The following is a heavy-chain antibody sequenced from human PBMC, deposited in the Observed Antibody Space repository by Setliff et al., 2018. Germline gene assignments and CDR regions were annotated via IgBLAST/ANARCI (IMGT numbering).Heavy chain of an antibody. Sequence: KPGGSLRLSCAASGFTFSNAWMNWVRQAPGKGLEWVGRIKGKTDGLATDYAAPVKGRFTISRDDSTNKLYLQMNSLKTEDTAVYYCTTDPSATFGGVIGAAFDMWGQGTMVTVSS. CDR2: IKGKTDGLAT. J-gene: IGHJ3*02. CDR3: TTDPSATFGGVIGAAFDM. CDR1: GFTFSNAW. V-gene: IGHV3-15*07. D-gene: IGHD3-16*01.